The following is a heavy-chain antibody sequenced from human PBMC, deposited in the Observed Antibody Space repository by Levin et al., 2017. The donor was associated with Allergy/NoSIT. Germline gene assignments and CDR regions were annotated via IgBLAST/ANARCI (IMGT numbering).Heavy chain of an antibody. CDR1: GFTFSDYA. D-gene: IGHD1-1*01. V-gene: IGHV3-23*01. J-gene: IGHJ3*01. CDR2: ITGGGGDK. CDR3: GKKQGGTSGFSFDV. Sequence: GGSLRLSCAASGFTFSDYAMTWVRQPPGKGLEWVSVITGGGGDKYYGDSVMGRFTVSRDNSKDTLYLELNSLRAEGTAVYDCGKKQGGTSGFSFDVWGQGTMVTVSS.